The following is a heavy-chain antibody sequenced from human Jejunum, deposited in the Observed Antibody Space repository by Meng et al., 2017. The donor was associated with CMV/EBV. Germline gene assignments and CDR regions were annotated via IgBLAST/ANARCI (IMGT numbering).Heavy chain of an antibody. D-gene: IGHD3-10*01. J-gene: IGHJ4*02. CDR2: MNGDGNAT. Sequence: SCPASSFTFISSWLRCVRRAPGKGLVPFSRMNGDGNATTHADSVTDRFAISRDNARNTLYLQMNSLRVEDTAVYYCARAGEYRFDYWGQGTLVTVSS. CDR3: ARAGEYRFDY. CDR1: SFTFISSW. V-gene: IGHV3-74*01.